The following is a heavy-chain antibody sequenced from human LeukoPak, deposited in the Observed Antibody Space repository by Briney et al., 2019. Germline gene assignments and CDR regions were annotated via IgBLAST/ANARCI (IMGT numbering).Heavy chain of an antibody. D-gene: IGHD2-15*01. Sequence: ASVKVSCKASGYTITGYYMHWVRQAPGQGLEWMGWISAYNGNTNYAQKLQGRVTMTTDTSTSTAYMELRSLRSDDTAVYYCARRRYYCSGGSCYEDYWGQGTLVTVSS. J-gene: IGHJ4*02. CDR2: ISAYNGNT. CDR3: ARRRYYCSGGSCYEDY. V-gene: IGHV1-18*04. CDR1: GYTITGYY.